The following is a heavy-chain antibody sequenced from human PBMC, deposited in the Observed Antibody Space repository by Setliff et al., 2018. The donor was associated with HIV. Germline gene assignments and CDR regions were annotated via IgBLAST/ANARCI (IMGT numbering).Heavy chain of an antibody. V-gene: IGHV4-39*01. CDR3: ARGNSRRLRVHYYYYYMDV. CDR1: GGSIWNYY. CDR2: IYYSGST. J-gene: IGHJ6*03. D-gene: IGHD4-17*01. Sequence: PSETLSLTCTVSGGSIWNYYWSWIRQPPGKGLEWIGTIYYSGSTYYDPSLKSRVTISTDTSENQFSLKLSSVTAADTAVYYCARGNSRRLRVHYYYYYMDVWGKGTTVTVS.